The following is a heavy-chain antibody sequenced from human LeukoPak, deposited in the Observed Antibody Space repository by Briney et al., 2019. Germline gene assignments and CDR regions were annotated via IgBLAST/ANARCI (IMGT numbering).Heavy chain of an antibody. D-gene: IGHD6-19*01. CDR2: IYSGGNT. CDR1: GXTVSSNY. Sequence: GGSLRLSCAASGXTVSSNYMSWVRQAPGKGLEWVSVIYSGGNTYYADSVKGRFTISRDNSKNTLYLQMNSLRAEDTAVYYCARGWLGDYWGQGTLVTVSS. CDR3: ARGWLGDY. V-gene: IGHV3-53*01. J-gene: IGHJ4*02.